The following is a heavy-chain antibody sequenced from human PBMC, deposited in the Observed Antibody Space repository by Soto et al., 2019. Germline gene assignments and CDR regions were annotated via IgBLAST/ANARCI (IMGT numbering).Heavy chain of an antibody. V-gene: IGHV4-39*01. CDR1: GGSISSSSYY. Sequence: SETLSLTCTVSGGSISSSSYYWGWIRQPPGKGLEWIGSIYYSGSTYYNPSLKSRVTISVDTSKNQFSLKLSSVTAADTAVYYCARISTSCHWAMCYYYGMDVWGQGTTVTVSS. J-gene: IGHJ6*02. D-gene: IGHD2-2*01. CDR3: ARISTSCHWAMCYYYGMDV. CDR2: IYYSGST.